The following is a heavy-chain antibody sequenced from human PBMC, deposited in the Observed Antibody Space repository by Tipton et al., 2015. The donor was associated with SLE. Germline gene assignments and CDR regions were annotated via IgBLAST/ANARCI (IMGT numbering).Heavy chain of an antibody. J-gene: IGHJ3*02. CDR2: VNPNTGAA. CDR3: ARTISSGSRGAFDM. D-gene: IGHD6-13*01. CDR1: GYTFIGHH. V-gene: IGHV1-2*02. Sequence: QLVQSGAEVKTAGASVKVSCKTSGYTFIGHHIQWVRQAPGQGPEWMGWVNPNTGAAEYAQNFQGRVSMTRDTFTRTAYMEVKSLRSDDTAVYYCARTISSGSRGAFDMWGQGTLVIVSS.